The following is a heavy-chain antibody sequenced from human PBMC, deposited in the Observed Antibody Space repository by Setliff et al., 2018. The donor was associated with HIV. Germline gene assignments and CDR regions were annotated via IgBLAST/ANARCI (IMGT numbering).Heavy chain of an antibody. CDR2: IIPISGTL. V-gene: IGHV1-69*05. J-gene: IGHJ3*02. CDR1: GGTFNTYA. CDR3: ARGHSYGYGYGGSYGPFDI. Sequence: GASVKVSCKASGGTFNTYAISWVRQAPGQGLEWMGGIIPISGTLNYAQKFQGRVTITTDESTSTAYMELSSLRSEEDTAVYYCARGHSYGYGYGGSYGPFDIWGQGTMVTVSS. D-gene: IGHD1-26*01.